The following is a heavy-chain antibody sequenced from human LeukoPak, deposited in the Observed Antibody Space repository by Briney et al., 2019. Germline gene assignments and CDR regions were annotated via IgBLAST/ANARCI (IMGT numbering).Heavy chain of an antibody. CDR2: LYPKNGET. V-gene: IGHV1-69-2*01. J-gene: IGHJ3*01. Sequence: ASVKISCRTSGYSFRDHFVHWVQQAPGKGLEWLGRLYPKNGETVYAKKFQGRLTMTADTSTDTAYIQLNSLTSDDSAIYYCSTLPIYVDTSIRLTDVIDLWGQGTLVTVSS. CDR3: STLPIYVDTSIRLTDVIDL. CDR1: GYSFRDHF. D-gene: IGHD2-2*02.